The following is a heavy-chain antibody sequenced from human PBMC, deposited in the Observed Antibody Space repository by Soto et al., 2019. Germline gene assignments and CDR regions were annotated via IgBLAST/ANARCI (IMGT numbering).Heavy chain of an antibody. D-gene: IGHD1-1*01. Sequence: QVQLQESGPGLVKPSETLSLTCTVSGASISGFYWSWIRKSAGKGLEWIGRIYATGTTDYNPSLMSRVMMSVDTSKKQFSLKFRSVTAADTAVYYCVRDGTKTLRDWCDPWGQGISVTVSS. CDR3: VRDGTKTLRDWCDP. CDR1: GASISGFY. CDR2: IYATGTT. J-gene: IGHJ5*02. V-gene: IGHV4-4*07.